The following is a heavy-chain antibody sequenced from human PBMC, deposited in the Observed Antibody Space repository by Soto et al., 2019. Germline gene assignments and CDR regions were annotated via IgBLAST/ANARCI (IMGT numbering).Heavy chain of an antibody. D-gene: IGHD6-13*01. CDR3: ARVGVGLAAPRVWPY. CDR1: GYTFTSYG. CDR2: INPYNGNT. J-gene: IGHJ4*02. Sequence: ASVKVSCKASGYTFTSYGITWVRQAPGQGLEWMAWINPYNGNTKYAEKFLGRVTVTTDTSTATAYMEVRSLTSDDTAVFYCARVGVGLAAPRVWPYWGQGTPVTVSS. V-gene: IGHV1-18*01.